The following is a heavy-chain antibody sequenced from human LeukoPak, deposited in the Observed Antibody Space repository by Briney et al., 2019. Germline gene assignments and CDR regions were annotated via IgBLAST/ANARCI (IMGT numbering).Heavy chain of an antibody. CDR2: IKQDGSVK. V-gene: IGHV3-7*03. D-gene: IGHD3-16*01. Sequence: GGSLRLSCAASGFTFSGNWMSWVRQAPGKGLEWLANIKQDGSVKYYVDSVKGRFTISRDNAKNSLYLQMSNLRAEDTAVYFCARGGGLDVWGQGATVTVSS. J-gene: IGHJ6*02. CDR1: GFTFSGNW. CDR3: ARGGGLDV.